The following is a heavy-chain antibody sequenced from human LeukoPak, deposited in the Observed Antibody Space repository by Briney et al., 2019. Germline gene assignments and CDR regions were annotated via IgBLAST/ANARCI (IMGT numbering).Heavy chain of an antibody. CDR2: MNPNSGNT. CDR3: AMGDYGHHDY. Sequence: ASVKVSCKASGYTFTSYYMHWVRQAPGQGLEWMGWMNPNSGNTGYAQKFQGRVTMTRNTSISTAYMELSSLRSEDTAVYYCAMGDYGHHDYWGQGTLVTVSS. V-gene: IGHV1-8*02. J-gene: IGHJ4*02. CDR1: GYTFTSYY. D-gene: IGHD4-17*01.